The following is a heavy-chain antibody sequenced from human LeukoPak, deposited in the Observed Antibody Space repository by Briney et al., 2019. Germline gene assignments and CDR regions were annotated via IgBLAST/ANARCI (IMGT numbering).Heavy chain of an antibody. CDR1: GGTFSSYA. D-gene: IGHD4-11*01. CDR3: ARVSNSQYYYYYYMDV. J-gene: IGHJ6*03. Sequence: SVKVSCKASGGTFSSYAISWVRQAPGQELEWMGGIIPIFGTANYAQKFQGRVTITTDESTSTAYMELSSLRSEDTAVYYCARVSNSQYYYYYYMDVWGKGTTVTVSS. V-gene: IGHV1-69*05. CDR2: IIPIFGTA.